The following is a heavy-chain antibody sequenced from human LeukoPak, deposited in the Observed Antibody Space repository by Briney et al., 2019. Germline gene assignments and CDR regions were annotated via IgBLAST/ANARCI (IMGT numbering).Heavy chain of an antibody. CDR2: MNPNSGNT. J-gene: IGHJ4*02. CDR3: ARTYYYDSSGSSLDY. CDR1: GYTFTSYD. D-gene: IGHD3-22*01. V-gene: IGHV1-8*03. Sequence: ASVKVFCKASGYTFTSYDINWVRQAPGQGLEWMGWMNPNSGNTVYAQKFQGRVTITRNTSISTAYMELSSLRSEDTAVYYCARTYYYDSSGSSLDYWGQGTLVTVSS.